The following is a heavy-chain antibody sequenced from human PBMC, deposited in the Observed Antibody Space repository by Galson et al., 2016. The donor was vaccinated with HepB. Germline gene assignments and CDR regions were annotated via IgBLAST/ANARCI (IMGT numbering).Heavy chain of an antibody. V-gene: IGHV4-34*01. J-gene: IGHJ6*02. CDR1: GGSFSGYY. Sequence: LSLTCAAYGGSFSGYYWTWIRQSPGKGLEWIGEFNHSGSTRYSPSLKSRVTISVDTSKKQFSLELTSVTAADTAVYYCARHGDLSSSSWPPTRKFAAAFRENPAVRTLDVWGQGTTVTVSS. D-gene: IGHD6-13*01. CDR3: ARHGDLSSSSWPPTRKFAAAFRENPAVRTLDV. CDR2: FNHSGST.